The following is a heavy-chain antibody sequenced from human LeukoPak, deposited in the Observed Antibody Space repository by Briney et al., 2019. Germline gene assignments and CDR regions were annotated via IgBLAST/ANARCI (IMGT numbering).Heavy chain of an antibody. V-gene: IGHV1-18*01. Sequence: ASVKVSCKASGYTFTSYGISWVRQAPGQGLEWMGWISAYNGNTNYAQKLQGRVTMTTDTSTSTAYMELRSLRSDDTAVYYCASKTTVTSPFDYWGQGTLVTVSS. CDR1: GYTFTSYG. CDR3: ASKTTVTSPFDY. CDR2: ISAYNGNT. D-gene: IGHD4-17*01. J-gene: IGHJ4*02.